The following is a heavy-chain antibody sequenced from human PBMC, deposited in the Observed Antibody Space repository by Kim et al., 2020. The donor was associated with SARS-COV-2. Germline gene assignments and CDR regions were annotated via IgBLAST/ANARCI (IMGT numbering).Heavy chain of an antibody. Sequence: YIVYAYSVEGRFTISRDNAKNSLYLQMNKLRAEETAVYYCATLLSYVDYWGQGTLVTVSS. CDR2: YI. D-gene: IGHD3-22*01. CDR3: ATLLSYVDY. J-gene: IGHJ4*02. V-gene: IGHV3-21*01.